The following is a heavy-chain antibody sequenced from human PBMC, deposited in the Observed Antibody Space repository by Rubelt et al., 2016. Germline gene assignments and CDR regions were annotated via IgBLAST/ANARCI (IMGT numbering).Heavy chain of an antibody. CDR3: ARLTGDGHYYYGMDV. CDR1: GGSISSSSYY. D-gene: IGHD7-27*01. J-gene: IGHJ6*02. Sequence: QLQLQESGPGLVKPSETLSLTCTVSGGSISSSSYYWGWIRQPPGKGLEWIGSIYYSGSTYYNPFLKGRVTSSVDTSKNQFSRKLSSGTAADTAVYYCARLTGDGHYYYGMDVWGQGTTVTVSS. CDR2: IYYSGST. V-gene: IGHV4-39*01.